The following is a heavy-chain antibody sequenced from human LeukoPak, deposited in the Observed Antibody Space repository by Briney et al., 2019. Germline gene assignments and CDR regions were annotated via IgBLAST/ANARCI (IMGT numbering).Heavy chain of an antibody. V-gene: IGHV3-30*04. D-gene: IGHD3-10*01. CDR2: ISYDGSNK. J-gene: IGHJ4*02. CDR1: GFTFSRYA. CDR3: ARDGYYYGSGSYYPDY. Sequence: PGGSLRLSCAASGFTFSRYAMHWLRQAPGKALEGVTVISYDGSNKYYADSVKGRFTISRDNSKNTLYLQMNSLRAEDTAVYYCARDGYYYGSGSYYPDYWGQGTLVTVSS.